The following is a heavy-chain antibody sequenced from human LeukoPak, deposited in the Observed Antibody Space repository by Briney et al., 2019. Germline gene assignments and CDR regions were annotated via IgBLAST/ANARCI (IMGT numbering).Heavy chain of an antibody. CDR3: ARMVRGIILGPNYYSYSMDV. D-gene: IGHD3-10*01. J-gene: IGHJ6*03. CDR2: IYYSGST. V-gene: IGHV4-39*01. Sequence: PSETLSFTCTVSGGSINSHTFYWAWIRQPPGKGLEWIGNIYYSGSTYYNPSLKSRVTISITTSKNQFSLNLTSVSAADRAVYYCARMVRGIILGPNYYSYSMDVWGKGATVTVSS. CDR1: GGSINSHTFY.